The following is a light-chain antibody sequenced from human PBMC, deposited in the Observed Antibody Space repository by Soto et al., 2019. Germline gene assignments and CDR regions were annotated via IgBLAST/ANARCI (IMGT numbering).Light chain of an antibody. CDR2: GAS. V-gene: IGKV3-15*01. CDR1: QSVSSD. Sequence: EIVLTQSPGTLSLSPGERAILSCRASQSVSSDLAWYHQKPGQAPRLLIYGASTRATGVPARFSGSGSGTEFTLTISSLQSEDFAVYYCQQYNMWPVTFGQGTRLEIK. J-gene: IGKJ5*01. CDR3: QQYNMWPVT.